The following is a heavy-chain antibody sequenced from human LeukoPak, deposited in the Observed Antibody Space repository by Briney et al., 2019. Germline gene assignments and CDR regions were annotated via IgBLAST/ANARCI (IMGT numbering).Heavy chain of an antibody. Sequence: SETLSLTCTVSGGSICTYYWSWIRQPPGKGLEWIGYIFHIGSTNYNPSLKSRVTISVDTSKNQFSLKLSSVTAADTAVYYCARLKDYYFGMDVWGQGTTVTVSS. V-gene: IGHV4-59*01. J-gene: IGHJ6*02. CDR1: GGSICTYY. CDR3: ARLKDYYFGMDV. CDR2: IFHIGST.